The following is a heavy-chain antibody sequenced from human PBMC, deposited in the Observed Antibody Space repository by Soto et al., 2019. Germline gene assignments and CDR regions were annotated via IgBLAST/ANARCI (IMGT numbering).Heavy chain of an antibody. J-gene: IGHJ4*02. Sequence: SEALSLTCTVSGGSISSYYWSWIRQPPGKGLEWIGYIYYSGSTNYNSYLKSRLSLSVDMSKNQFSLKLASVTAADTAVYFCARSQRGRTAFTFDYWGQGALVTVSS. V-gene: IGHV4-59*01. CDR1: GGSISSYY. CDR3: ARSQRGRTAFTFDY. CDR2: IYYSGST. D-gene: IGHD3-16*01.